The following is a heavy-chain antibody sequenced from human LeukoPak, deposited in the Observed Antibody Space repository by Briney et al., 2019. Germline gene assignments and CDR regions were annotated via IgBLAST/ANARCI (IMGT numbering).Heavy chain of an antibody. Sequence: GESLKISCKGSGYSFTSYWIGWVRQMPGKGLEWVGIIYPDDSDIKYSPSFQGQVTISVDKSINTAYLQWSSLRASDTAMYYCARQGYCSRITCYANDYWGQGTRVTVSS. V-gene: IGHV5-51*01. D-gene: IGHD2-2*01. CDR2: IYPDDSDI. CDR3: ARQGYCSRITCYANDY. J-gene: IGHJ4*02. CDR1: GYSFTSYW.